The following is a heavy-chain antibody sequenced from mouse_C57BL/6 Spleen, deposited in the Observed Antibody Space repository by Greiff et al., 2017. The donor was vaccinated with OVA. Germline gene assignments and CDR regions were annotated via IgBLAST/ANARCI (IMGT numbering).Heavy chain of an antibody. CDR3: AKIYDAMDY. J-gene: IGHJ4*01. V-gene: IGHV1-22*01. Sequence: EVQLQESGPELVKPGASVKMSCKASGYTFTDYNMHWVKQSHGKSLEWIGYINPNNGGTSYNQKFKGKATLTVNKSSSTAYMELRSLTSEDSAVYYCAKIYDAMDYWGQGTSVTVSS. CDR2: INPNNGGT. CDR1: GYTFTDYN.